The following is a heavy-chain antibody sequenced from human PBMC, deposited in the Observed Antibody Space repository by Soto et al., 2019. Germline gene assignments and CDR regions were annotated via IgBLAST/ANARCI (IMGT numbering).Heavy chain of an antibody. V-gene: IGHV4-39*01. CDR3: ARHSLQKRDAFDI. CDR1: GGSISSSSYY. CDR2: IYYSGST. J-gene: IGHJ3*02. Sequence: SETLSLTCTVSGGSISSSSYYWGWIRQPPGKGLEWIGSIYYSGSTYYNPSLKSRVTISVDTSKNQFSLKLSSVTAADTAVYYCARHSLQKRDAFDIWGQGTMVTVSS.